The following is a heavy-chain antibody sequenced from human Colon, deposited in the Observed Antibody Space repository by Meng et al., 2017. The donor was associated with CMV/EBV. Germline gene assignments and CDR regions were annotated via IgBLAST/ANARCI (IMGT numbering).Heavy chain of an antibody. J-gene: IGHJ4*02. CDR3: ARVICGGDCYLDY. V-gene: IGHV1-69*12. CDR1: KGTFTSYP. D-gene: IGHD2-21*02. CDR2: IITISGTT. Sequence: QVQRGQAGAEVKKPGSSVKVSCKASKGTFTSYPISWVRQGPGQGFEWVGGIITISGTTDYAQKFQGRVTITADESTSTAYMKLSNLRSEDTAIYYCARVICGGDCYLDYWGRGTLVTVFS.